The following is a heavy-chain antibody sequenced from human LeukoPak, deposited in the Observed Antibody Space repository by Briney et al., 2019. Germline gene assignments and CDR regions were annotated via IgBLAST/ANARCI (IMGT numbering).Heavy chain of an antibody. D-gene: IGHD2-2*01. CDR3: ARGHQSPSTYYFDY. V-gene: IGHV4-34*01. CDR1: GGSFSGYY. J-gene: IGHJ4*02. Sequence: SETLSLTCAVYGGSFSGYYWSWIRQPPGKGLEWIGEINHSGSTNYKPSLKSRVTISVDTSKNQFSLKLSSVTAADTAVYYCARGHQSPSTYYFDYWGQGTLVTVSS. CDR2: INHSGST.